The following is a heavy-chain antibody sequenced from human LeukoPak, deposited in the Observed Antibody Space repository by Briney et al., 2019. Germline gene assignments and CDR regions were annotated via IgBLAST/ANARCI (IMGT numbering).Heavy chain of an antibody. Sequence: PTLSLTFAISGDSVSNNSAAWDWIRQSPSRGLEWLGRTYYRSKWYNDYAVSVKSRITINPDTSKNQFSLQLNSVTPEDTAVYYCARVQWLTGDAFDIWGQGTMVTVSS. CDR1: GDSVSNNSAA. D-gene: IGHD7-27*01. V-gene: IGHV6-1*01. J-gene: IGHJ3*02. CDR3: ARVQWLTGDAFDI. CDR2: TYYRSKWYN.